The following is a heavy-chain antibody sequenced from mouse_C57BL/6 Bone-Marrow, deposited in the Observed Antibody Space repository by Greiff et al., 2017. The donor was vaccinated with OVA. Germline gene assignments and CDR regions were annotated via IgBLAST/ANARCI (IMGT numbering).Heavy chain of an antibody. V-gene: IGHV1-55*01. CDR3: AIPIYYDGSSDRYGDD. D-gene: IGHD1-1*01. CDR2: IYPGSGST. CDR1: GYTFTSYW. Sequence: QVQLKQPGAELVKPGASVKMSCKASGYTFTSYWITWVKQRPGQGLEWIGDIYPGSGSTNYNEQFKSKATLTVDTSSSTAYMQRSSLTSEDSAVEYCAIPIYYDGSSDRYGDDWGQGTTRTVSS. J-gene: IGHJ2*01.